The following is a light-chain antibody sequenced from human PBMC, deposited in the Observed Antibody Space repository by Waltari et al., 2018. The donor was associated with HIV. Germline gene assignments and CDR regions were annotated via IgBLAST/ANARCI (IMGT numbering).Light chain of an antibody. J-gene: IGLJ3*02. V-gene: IGLV1-40*01. CDR2: GNS. CDR3: QSYDTRSSGFLV. Sequence: QSVLTQPPPVSGAPGQPVTISCTGRSSNLGANYDVHWSQQLPGRAPKVLVYGNSYRPPGVPDRFSGSKSGTSASLAITGLQADDEGYYYCQSYDTRSSGFLVFGGGTKVTVL. CDR1: SSNLGANYD.